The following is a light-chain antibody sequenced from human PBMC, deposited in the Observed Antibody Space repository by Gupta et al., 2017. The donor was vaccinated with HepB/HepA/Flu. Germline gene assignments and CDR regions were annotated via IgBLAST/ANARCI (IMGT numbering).Light chain of an antibody. CDR3: CSDARSSTLV. Sequence: SALPQPASVSRSPGQSLTLSCTGTSSDVGNYNLVSWYQQYPGKAPKLMIYEVRKRPAVVASRFSGSKSGNAASLTISGLQEEDEADYYCCSDARSSTLVFGGGTKLTVL. V-gene: IGLV2-23*02. J-gene: IGLJ2*01. CDR1: SSDVGNYNL. CDR2: EVR.